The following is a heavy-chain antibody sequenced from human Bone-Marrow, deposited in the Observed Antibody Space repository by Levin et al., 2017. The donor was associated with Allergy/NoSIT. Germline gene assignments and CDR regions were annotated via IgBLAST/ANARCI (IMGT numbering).Heavy chain of an antibody. V-gene: IGHV4-59*01. CDR2: IYYSGST. CDR1: GGSISSYY. J-gene: IGHJ5*02. CDR3: ACYYYDSSGYYPTPWFDP. D-gene: IGHD3-22*01. Sequence: PSETLSLTCTVSGGSISSYYWSWIRQPPGKGLEWIGYIYYSGSTNYNPSLKSRVTISVDTSKNQFSLKLSSVTAADTAVYYCACYYYDSSGYYPTPWFDPWGQGTLVTVSS.